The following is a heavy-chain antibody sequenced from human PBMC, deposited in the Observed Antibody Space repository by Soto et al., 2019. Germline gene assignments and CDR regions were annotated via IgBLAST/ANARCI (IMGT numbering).Heavy chain of an antibody. CDR1: GFTFSYYT. CDR3: ADSVPARTRDDYYVMDV. V-gene: IGHV3-23*01. J-gene: IGHJ6*02. D-gene: IGHD2-2*01. CDR2: ISNSGDTI. Sequence: GGSLRLSCVASGFTFSYYTMSWVRQAPGKGLEWVSGISNSGDTIYYADSVKGRFTISRDNFKNTLYLQMNSLRADDTAVYYCADSVPARTRDDYYVMDVWAQGTTVPVSS.